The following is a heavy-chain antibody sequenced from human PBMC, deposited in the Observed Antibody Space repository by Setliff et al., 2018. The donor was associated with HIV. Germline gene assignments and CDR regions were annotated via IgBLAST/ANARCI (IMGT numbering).Heavy chain of an antibody. CDR1: GGSISSGGYY. V-gene: IGHV4-31*01. Sequence: SETLSLTCTVSGGSISSGGYYWSWIRQHPGKGLEWIGYIYYSGSTYYNPSLKSLVTISVDTSKNQFSLKLSSVTAADTAVYYCARGGPKDAFDIWGQGTMVTVSS. D-gene: IGHD1-26*01. CDR2: IYYSGST. CDR3: ARGGPKDAFDI. J-gene: IGHJ3*02.